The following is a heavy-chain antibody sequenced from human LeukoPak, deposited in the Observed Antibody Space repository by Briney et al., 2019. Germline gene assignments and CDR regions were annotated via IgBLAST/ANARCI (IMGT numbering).Heavy chain of an antibody. V-gene: IGHV4-38-2*02. J-gene: IGHJ3*02. CDR1: GYSISSSYY. CDR2: IYHSGNT. CDR3: ARVLSVEDAFDI. Sequence: PSETLSLTCTVSGYSISSSYYWGWIRQPPGQGLEWIGSIYHSGNTYYNPSLKSRVTISVDKSKNQFSLKLSSVTAADTAVYYCARVLSVEDAFDIWGQGTMVTVSS. D-gene: IGHD6-19*01.